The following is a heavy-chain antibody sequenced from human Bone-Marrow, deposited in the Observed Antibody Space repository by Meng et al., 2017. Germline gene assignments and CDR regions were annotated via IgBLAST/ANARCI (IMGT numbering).Heavy chain of an antibody. Sequence: ASVKVSCKASGYTFTSYGISWVRQAPGQGLEWMGWISAYNGNTNYAQKLQGRVTMTTDTSTSTAYMELRSLRSDDTAVYYCARDPYGGYGPNWFDPWGQGTRVTCSS. CDR3: ARDPYGGYGPNWFDP. D-gene: IGHD5-12*01. CDR2: ISAYNGNT. CDR1: GYTFTSYG. V-gene: IGHV1-18*01. J-gene: IGHJ5*02.